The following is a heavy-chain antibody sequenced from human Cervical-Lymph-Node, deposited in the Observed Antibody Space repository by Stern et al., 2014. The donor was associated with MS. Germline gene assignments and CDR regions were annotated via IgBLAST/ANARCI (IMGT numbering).Heavy chain of an antibody. D-gene: IGHD2-8*02. Sequence: QVQLVQSGADVKKPGASVKVSCKASGYTFTGHYMHWVRQAPGQGLEWMGWINPNSGSTDYAQNFKGRVTMTRDTSINTAYMELSRLRSDDTALYYCARSLVVVPRIDYWGQGTLVTVSS. CDR3: ARSLVVVPRIDY. J-gene: IGHJ4*02. CDR1: GYTFTGHY. V-gene: IGHV1-2*02. CDR2: INPNSGST.